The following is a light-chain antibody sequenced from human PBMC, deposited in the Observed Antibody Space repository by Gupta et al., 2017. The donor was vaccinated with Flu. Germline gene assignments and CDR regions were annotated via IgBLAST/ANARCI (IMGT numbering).Light chain of an antibody. V-gene: IGLV1-44*01. Sequence: QSVLTQPPSASGTPGQRVTISCSGGTSNIGRNIVSWFQQLPGTAPRLVIYRNNERPSGVPDRFSGSKSGTSDSLTIRGLQSEDEADFYCQASDDRLNGWVFGGGTNLTVL. CDR2: RNN. J-gene: IGLJ3*02. CDR3: QASDDRLNGWV. CDR1: TSNIGRNI.